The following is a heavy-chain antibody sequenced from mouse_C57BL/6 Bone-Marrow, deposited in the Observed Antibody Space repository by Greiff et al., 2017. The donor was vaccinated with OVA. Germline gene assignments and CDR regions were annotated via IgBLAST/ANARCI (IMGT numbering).Heavy chain of an antibody. Sequence: DVKLVESGGGLVKPGGSLKLSCAASGFTFSSYAMSWVRQTPEKRLEWVATISDGGSYTYYPDNVKGRFTISRDNAKNNLYLQMSHLKSEDTAMYYCARDRIYGYDGFAYWGQGTLVTVSA. CDR1: GFTFSSYA. CDR2: ISDGGSYT. V-gene: IGHV5-4*01. J-gene: IGHJ3*01. CDR3: ARDRIYGYDGFAY. D-gene: IGHD2-2*01.